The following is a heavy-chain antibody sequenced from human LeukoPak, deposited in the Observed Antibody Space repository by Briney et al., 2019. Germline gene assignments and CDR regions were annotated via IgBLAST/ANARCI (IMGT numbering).Heavy chain of an antibody. CDR1: GFTFSSYG. CDR3: AKDWILEWLLPSSFFDY. V-gene: IGHV3-30*18. D-gene: IGHD3-3*01. CDR2: ISYDGSNK. Sequence: PGGSLRLSCAASGFTFSSYGMHWVRQAPGKGLEWVAVISYDGSNKYYADSVKGRFTISRDNSKNTLYLQMNSLRAEDTAVYYCAKDWILEWLLPSSFFDYWGQGTLVTVSS. J-gene: IGHJ4*02.